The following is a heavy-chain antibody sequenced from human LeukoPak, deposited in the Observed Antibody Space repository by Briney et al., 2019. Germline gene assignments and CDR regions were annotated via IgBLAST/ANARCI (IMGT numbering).Heavy chain of an antibody. D-gene: IGHD6-6*01. CDR1: GFTFSKNW. J-gene: IGHJ4*02. CDR3: ARDFEYTSSAGTFDY. Sequence: GGSLRLSCAASGFTFSKNWMSWFRQDPGKGLEWVANIKEDGSEKYYVDSVKGRFTISRDNAKNLMYLQMDSLRAEDTAVYYCARDFEYTSSAGTFDYWGQGTRVTVSS. CDR2: IKEDGSEK. V-gene: IGHV3-7*01.